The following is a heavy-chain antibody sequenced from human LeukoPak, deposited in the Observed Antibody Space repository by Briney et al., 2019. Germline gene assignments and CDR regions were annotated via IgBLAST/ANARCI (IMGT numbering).Heavy chain of an antibody. J-gene: IGHJ4*02. Sequence: SETLSLTCTVSGGSFSSFYWNWIRQPAGKGLEWIGRIYSSGSTNCNPSLKSRVTMSVDTSKIQFSLTLTSVTAADTAVYYCARGFYFDYWGQGTLVTVSS. CDR1: GGSFSSFY. CDR2: IYSSGST. CDR3: ARGFYFDY. V-gene: IGHV4-4*07.